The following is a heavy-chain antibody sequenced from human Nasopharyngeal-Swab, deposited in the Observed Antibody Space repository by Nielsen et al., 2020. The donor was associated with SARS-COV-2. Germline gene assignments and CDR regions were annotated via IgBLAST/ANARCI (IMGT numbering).Heavy chain of an antibody. Sequence: GESLKISCAASGFTFSSYSMNWVRQAPGKGLEWVSSISSSSSYIYYADSVKGRFTISRDNAKNSLYLQMNSLGAEDTAVYYCARSLRGSSLHYWGQGTLVTVSS. CDR1: GFTFSSYS. D-gene: IGHD6-6*01. CDR3: ARSLRGSSLHY. J-gene: IGHJ4*02. V-gene: IGHV3-21*01. CDR2: ISSSSSYI.